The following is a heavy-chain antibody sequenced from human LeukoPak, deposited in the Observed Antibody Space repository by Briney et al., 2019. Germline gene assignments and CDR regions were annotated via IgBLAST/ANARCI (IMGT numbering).Heavy chain of an antibody. Sequence: SETLSLTCTVSGGSISSYYWSWIRQPPGKGLEWIGYIYYSGSTNYNPSLKSRVTISVDTSKNQFSLKLTSVTAADTAVYYCARAVRSGVFDYWGQGTPVTVSS. CDR2: IYYSGST. CDR1: GGSISSYY. D-gene: IGHD3-3*01. J-gene: IGHJ4*02. CDR3: ARAVRSGVFDY. V-gene: IGHV4-59*08.